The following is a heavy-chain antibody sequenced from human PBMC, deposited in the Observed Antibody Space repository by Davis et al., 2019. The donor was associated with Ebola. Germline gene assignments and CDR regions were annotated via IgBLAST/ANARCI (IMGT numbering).Heavy chain of an antibody. CDR2: ISAYNGNT. Sequence: ASVKVSCKASGYTFTSYGIRWVRQAPGQGLEWMGWISAYNGNTNYAQKLQGRVTMTTDTSTSTAYMELRSLRSDDTAVYYCARDSGFPVTTVDYYYGMDVWGQGTTVTVSS. CDR1: GYTFTSYG. J-gene: IGHJ6*02. D-gene: IGHD4-17*01. CDR3: ARDSGFPVTTVDYYYGMDV. V-gene: IGHV1-18*01.